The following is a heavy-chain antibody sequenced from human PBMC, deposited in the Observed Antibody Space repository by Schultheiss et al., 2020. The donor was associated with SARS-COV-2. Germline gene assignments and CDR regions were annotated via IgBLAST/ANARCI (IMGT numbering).Heavy chain of an antibody. D-gene: IGHD4-23*01. CDR2: IIPIFGTA. J-gene: IGHJ6*02. V-gene: IGHV1-69*01. CDR1: GGTFSSYA. Sequence: KISCKASGGTFSSYAISWVRQAPGQGLEWMGGIIPIFGTANYAQKFQGRVTITADESTSTAYMELSSLRSEDTAVYYCASRGSTVVTPDYYYYGMDVWGQGTTVTVSS. CDR3: ASRGSTVVTPDYYYYGMDV.